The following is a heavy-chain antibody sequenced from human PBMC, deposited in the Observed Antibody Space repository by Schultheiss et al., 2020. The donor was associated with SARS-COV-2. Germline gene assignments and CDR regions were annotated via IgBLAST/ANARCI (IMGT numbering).Heavy chain of an antibody. CDR1: GFTFSSYG. J-gene: IGHJ6*03. V-gene: IGHV3-30*02. D-gene: IGHD6-6*01. CDR3: ARRDRVGSAAQYYQYMDV. Sequence: GGSLRLSCAASGFTFSSYGMHWVRQAPGKGLEWVAFIRYDGGKDYYSDSVKGRFTISRDNSKNTLYLQMNSLGAEDTAMYYCARRDRVGSAAQYYQYMDVWGKGTTVTVSS. CDR2: IRYDGGKD.